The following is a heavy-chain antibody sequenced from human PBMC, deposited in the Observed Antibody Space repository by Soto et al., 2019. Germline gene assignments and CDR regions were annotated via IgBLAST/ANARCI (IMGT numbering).Heavy chain of an antibody. CDR2: ISYDGSNK. J-gene: IGHJ1*01. Sequence: QVQLVESGGGVVQPGRSLRLSCAASGFTFSSYGMHWVRQAPGKGLEWVAVISYDGSNKYYADSVKGRFTISRDNSKNTLYLQMNRLGAEDTGVYYWAKDRIAAAGIGKGYFPHWGQGTLVTVSS. CDR1: GFTFSSYG. V-gene: IGHV3-30*18. D-gene: IGHD6-13*01. CDR3: AKDRIAAAGIGKGYFPH.